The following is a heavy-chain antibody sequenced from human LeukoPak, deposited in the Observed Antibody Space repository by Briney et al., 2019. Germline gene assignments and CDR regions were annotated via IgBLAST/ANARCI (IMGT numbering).Heavy chain of an antibody. CDR1: GYTFTSYD. CDR2: MDPNSGNT. D-gene: IGHD6-6*01. Sequence: ASVKVSCKASGYTFTSYDINWVRQATGQGLEWMGWMDPNSGNTGYAQKFQGRVTMTRNTSISTAYMELSSLRSEDTAVYYCARDPYSSSSAGYWGQGTLVTVSS. J-gene: IGHJ4*02. CDR3: ARDPYSSSSAGY. V-gene: IGHV1-8*01.